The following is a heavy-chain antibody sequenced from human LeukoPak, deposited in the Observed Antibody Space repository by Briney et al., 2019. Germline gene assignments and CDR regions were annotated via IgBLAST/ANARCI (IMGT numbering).Heavy chain of an antibody. J-gene: IGHJ4*02. CDR1: GLTFSGAD. CDR2: IRTKGNRYAT. V-gene: IGHV3-73*01. CDR3: ARELLDPSGERSYYLYN. Sequence: GGSLRLSCAASGLTFSGADMHWVRQASGKGLEWVGRIRTKGNRYATAYAASVKGRFTISRDNSKNTLYLQMNSLRGEDTAVYYCARELLDPSGERSYYLYNWGQGTLVAVSS. D-gene: IGHD1-26*01.